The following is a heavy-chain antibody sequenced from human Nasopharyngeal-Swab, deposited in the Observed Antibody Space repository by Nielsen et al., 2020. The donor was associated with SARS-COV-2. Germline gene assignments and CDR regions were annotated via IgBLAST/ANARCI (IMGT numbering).Heavy chain of an antibody. CDR3: ARYPSSSWSSYGMDV. J-gene: IGHJ6*02. Sequence: RQAPGKGLEWIGYIYYTGSTYCNPSLKGRVTISVDTSKNQFSLKLTSVTAADTAVYYCARYPSSSWSSYGMDVWGQGTTVTVSS. CDR2: IYYTGST. D-gene: IGHD6-13*01. V-gene: IGHV4-31*02.